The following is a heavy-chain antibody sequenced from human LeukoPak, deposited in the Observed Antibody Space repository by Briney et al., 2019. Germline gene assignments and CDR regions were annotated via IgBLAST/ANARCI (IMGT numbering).Heavy chain of an antibody. Sequence: PGGSLRLSCAASGFTFDDYAMHWVRQAPGKGLEWVSGISWNSGSIGYADSVKGRFTISRDNAKNSLYLQMNSLRAEDTALYYCAKGVVVTATSYYFDYWGQGTLVTVSS. J-gene: IGHJ4*02. D-gene: IGHD2-21*02. CDR2: ISWNSGSI. CDR1: GFTFDDYA. CDR3: AKGVVVTATSYYFDY. V-gene: IGHV3-9*01.